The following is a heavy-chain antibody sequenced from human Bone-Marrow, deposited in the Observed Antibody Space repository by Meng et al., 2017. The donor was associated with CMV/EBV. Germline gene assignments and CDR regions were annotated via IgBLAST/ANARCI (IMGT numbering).Heavy chain of an antibody. J-gene: IGHJ5*02. D-gene: IGHD3-22*01. V-gene: IGHV3-7*01. CDR2: INQDENEK. Sequence: GESLKISCEASGFPFSRYWMSWVRQAPGKGLEWVANINQDENEKYYVDSVKGRFTISRDNSNKTVYLQMNSLRTEDRAVYYCARESSGDRIGRFDPWGQGNRVTVSS. CDR1: GFPFSRYW. CDR3: ARESSGDRIGRFDP.